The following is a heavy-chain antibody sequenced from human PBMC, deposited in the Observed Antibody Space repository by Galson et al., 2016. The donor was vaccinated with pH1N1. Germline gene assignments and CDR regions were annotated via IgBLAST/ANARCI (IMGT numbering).Heavy chain of an antibody. D-gene: IGHD1-26*01. CDR3: ARDSKGGIPFHY. V-gene: IGHV1-2*02. Sequence: SVKVSCKASGYTFTDYYIHWVRQAPGKGIEWMGWINPNSDVTKYAQKFQDRVTMTRDTSINTAYMEMSGLTSDDTAVYYCARDSKGGIPFHYWGQGTLVTLSS. CDR1: GYTFTDYY. CDR2: INPNSDVT. J-gene: IGHJ4*02.